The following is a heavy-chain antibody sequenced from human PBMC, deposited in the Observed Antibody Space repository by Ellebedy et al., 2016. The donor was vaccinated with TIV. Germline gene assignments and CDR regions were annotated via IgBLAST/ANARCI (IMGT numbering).Heavy chain of an antibody. J-gene: IGHJ5*02. CDR3: ARDLQHLDIVVVPAAMGPFDP. V-gene: IGHV1-2*02. CDR2: INPNSGGT. D-gene: IGHD2-2*03. CDR1: GYTFTGYY. Sequence: ASVKVSXXASGYTFTGYYMHWVRQAPGQGLEWMGWINPNSGGTNYAQKFQGRVTMTRDTSISTAYMELSRLRSDDTAVYYCARDLQHLDIVVVPAAMGPFDPWGQGTLVTVSS.